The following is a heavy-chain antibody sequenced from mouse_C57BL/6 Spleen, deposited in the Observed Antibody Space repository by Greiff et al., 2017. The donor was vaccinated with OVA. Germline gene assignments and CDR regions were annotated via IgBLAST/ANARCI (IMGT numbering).Heavy chain of an antibody. CDR1: GYTFTSYW. CDR3: AREGYDDGGGFDY. Sequence: QVQLKQPGAELVKPGASVKMSCKASGYTFTSYWITWVKQRPGQGLEWIGDIYPGSGSTNYNEKFKSKATLTVDTSSSTAYMQLSSLTSEDSAVYYCAREGYDDGGGFDYWGQGTTLTVSS. J-gene: IGHJ2*01. V-gene: IGHV1-55*01. CDR2: IYPGSGST. D-gene: IGHD2-2*01.